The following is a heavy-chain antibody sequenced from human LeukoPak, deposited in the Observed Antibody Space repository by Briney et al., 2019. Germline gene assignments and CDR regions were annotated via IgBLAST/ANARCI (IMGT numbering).Heavy chain of an antibody. CDR1: VGTFSSYA. Sequence: SVKVSCKASVGTFSSYAISWVRQAPGQGLEWRGGIIPIFGTANYAQKFQGRVTITADKSTSTAYMELSSLRSEDTAVYYCARLYYGSYYYYMDVWGKGTTVTVSS. CDR3: ARLYYGSYYYYMDV. CDR2: IIPIFGTA. D-gene: IGHD3-10*01. V-gene: IGHV1-69*06. J-gene: IGHJ6*03.